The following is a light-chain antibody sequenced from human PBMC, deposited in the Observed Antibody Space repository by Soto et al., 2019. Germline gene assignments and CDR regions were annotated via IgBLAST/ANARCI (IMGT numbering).Light chain of an antibody. CDR3: QQRSDWQYT. J-gene: IGKJ2*01. CDR2: DAT. CDR1: QRITSY. V-gene: IGKV3-11*01. Sequence: EVVLTPSPATLSLSPVERATLSCRASQRITSYLAWYQQRPGQAPRLLMYDATNRASGVPARFSGSKSGTDFTLTISSLQPEDFAVYFCQQRSDWQYTFGQGTKVDIK.